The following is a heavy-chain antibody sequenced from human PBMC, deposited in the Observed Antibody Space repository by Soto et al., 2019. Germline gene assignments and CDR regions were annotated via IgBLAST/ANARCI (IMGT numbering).Heavy chain of an antibody. V-gene: IGHV4-4*09. CDR2: IYKGGSI. J-gene: IGHJ5*02. D-gene: IGHD3-22*01. Sequence: PSETLSLTCRVSGGSISNDYWTWIRQPPGKGLEWIGYIYKGGSINYNPSLKSRVTISVDTSNNQFSLKLSTVTAADTAVYYCARAYYDRSGYAVDPWGQGTLVTVS. CDR3: ARAYYDRSGYAVDP. CDR1: GGSISNDY.